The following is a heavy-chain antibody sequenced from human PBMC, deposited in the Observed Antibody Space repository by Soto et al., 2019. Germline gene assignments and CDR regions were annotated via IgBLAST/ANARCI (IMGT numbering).Heavy chain of an antibody. Sequence: SETLSLTCTVSGGSISSSSYYWGWIRQPPGKGLEWIGSIYYSGSTYYNPSLKSRVTISVDTSKNHFSLKLSSATAADTAVYYCATQEVGGSYVYTFDPWGQGTLVTV. V-gene: IGHV4-39*02. CDR2: IYYSGST. J-gene: IGHJ5*02. CDR1: GGSISSSSYY. D-gene: IGHD1-26*01. CDR3: ATQEVGGSYVYTFDP.